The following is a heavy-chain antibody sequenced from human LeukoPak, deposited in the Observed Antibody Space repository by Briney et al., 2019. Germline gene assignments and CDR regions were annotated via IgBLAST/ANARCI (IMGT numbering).Heavy chain of an antibody. V-gene: IGHV4-34*01. D-gene: IGHD3-22*01. CDR1: GGSFSGYY. Sequence: SETLSLTCAVYGGSFSGYYWSWIRQPPGKGLEWIGEINHSGSTNYNPSLKSRVTISVDTSKNQFSLKLSSVTAADTAVYYCARPNRTYYYDSSGYYPFGYWGQGTLVTVSS. CDR3: ARPNRTYYYDSSGYYPFGY. J-gene: IGHJ4*02. CDR2: INHSGST.